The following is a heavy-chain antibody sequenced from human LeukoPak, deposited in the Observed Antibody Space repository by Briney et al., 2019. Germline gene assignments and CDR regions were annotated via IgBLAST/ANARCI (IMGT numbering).Heavy chain of an antibody. CDR1: GFTFSSYA. CDR2: ISYDGSNK. J-gene: IGHJ4*02. V-gene: IGHV3-30*04. D-gene: IGHD6-19*01. Sequence: PGGSLRLSCAASGFTFSSYAMHWVRQAPGKGLEWVAVISYDGSNKYYADSVKGRFTISRDNSKNTLYLQMNSLRAEDTAVYYCARGPDSGWYRFDLDYWGQGTLVTVSS. CDR3: ARGPDSGWYRFDLDY.